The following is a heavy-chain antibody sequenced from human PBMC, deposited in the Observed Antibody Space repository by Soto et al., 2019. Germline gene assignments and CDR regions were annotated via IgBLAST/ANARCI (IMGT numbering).Heavy chain of an antibody. CDR2: IYYSGST. Sequence: SETLSLTCTVSGGSISSGDYYWSWIRQPPGKGLEWIGYIYYSGSTYYNPSLKSRVTISVDTSKNQFSLKLCSVTAADTAVYYCASEHLDYSNYDGYYYGMDVWGQGTTVTVSS. D-gene: IGHD4-4*01. CDR1: GGSISSGDYY. V-gene: IGHV4-30-4*01. CDR3: ASEHLDYSNYDGYYYGMDV. J-gene: IGHJ6*02.